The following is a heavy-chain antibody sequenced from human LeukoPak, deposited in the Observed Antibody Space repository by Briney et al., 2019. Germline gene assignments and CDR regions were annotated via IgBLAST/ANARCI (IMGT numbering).Heavy chain of an antibody. Sequence: SETLSLTCTVSGGSISSYYWSWIRQPPGKGLEWIGYIYYSGSTNYNPSLKSRVTISVDTSKNQFSLKLSSVTAADTAVYFCARAGAFGTFDYWGQGTLVTFSS. CDR1: GGSISSYY. CDR2: IYYSGST. CDR3: ARAGAFGTFDY. J-gene: IGHJ4*02. V-gene: IGHV4-59*08. D-gene: IGHD3-10*01.